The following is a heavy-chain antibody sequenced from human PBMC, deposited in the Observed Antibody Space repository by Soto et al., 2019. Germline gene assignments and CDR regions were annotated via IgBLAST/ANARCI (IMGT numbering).Heavy chain of an antibody. Sequence: QVQLVQSGAEVGKPGASVKVSCKASGYTFTSYDINWVLQASGQGLEWMGWMNPNSGNTGSAQRFQGRLTMTRNTSINTAYMELTSLTSEDAAVYYCARVHTVTTYFDVWGPGTLVAVSS. CDR2: MNPNSGNT. J-gene: IGHJ2*01. CDR3: ARVHTVTTYFDV. V-gene: IGHV1-8*01. CDR1: GYTFTSYD. D-gene: IGHD4-17*01.